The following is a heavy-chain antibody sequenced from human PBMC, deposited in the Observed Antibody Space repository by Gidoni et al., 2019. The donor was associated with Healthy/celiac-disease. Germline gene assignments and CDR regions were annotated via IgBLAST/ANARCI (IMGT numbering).Heavy chain of an antibody. Sequence: STNYNPSLKSRVTISVDTSKNQFSLKLSSVTAADTAVYYCAREERVQGDAFDIWGQGTMVTVSS. CDR2: ST. J-gene: IGHJ3*02. V-gene: IGHV4-59*01. D-gene: IGHD1-1*01. CDR3: AREERVQGDAFDI.